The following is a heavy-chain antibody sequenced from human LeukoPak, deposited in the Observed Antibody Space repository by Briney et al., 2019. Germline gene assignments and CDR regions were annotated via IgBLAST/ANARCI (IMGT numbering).Heavy chain of an antibody. Sequence: GGSLRLSCAASGFTFSNYWMHWVRQAPGKGLEWVSRINERATIVSYADSVKGRFTISRENARNTLYLQMNSLTAEDTAVYYCVRDLILVWTPGDDFDHWGQGTLVTVSS. CDR1: GFTFSNYW. D-gene: IGHD3-16*01. CDR3: VRDLILVWTPGDDFDH. J-gene: IGHJ4*02. V-gene: IGHV3-74*01. CDR2: INERATIV.